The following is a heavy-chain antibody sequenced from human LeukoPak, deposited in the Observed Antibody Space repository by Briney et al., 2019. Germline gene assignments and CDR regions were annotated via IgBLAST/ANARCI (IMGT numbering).Heavy chain of an antibody. V-gene: IGHV5-51*01. CDR3: ARQTYSGSYPFDY. J-gene: IGHJ4*02. Sequence: GESLKISRKGSGYSFTSYWIGWVRQMPGKGLEWMGIIYPGDSDTRYSPSFQGQVTISAGKSISTAYLQWSSLKASDTAMYYCARQTYSGSYPFDYWGQGTLVTVSS. CDR2: IYPGDSDT. D-gene: IGHD1-26*01. CDR1: GYSFTSYW.